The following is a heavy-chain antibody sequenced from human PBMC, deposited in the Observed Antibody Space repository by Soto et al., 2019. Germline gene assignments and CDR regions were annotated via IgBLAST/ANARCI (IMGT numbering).Heavy chain of an antibody. Sequence: SETLSLTCAVYGGSFSGYYWSWIRQPPGKGLEWIGEINHSGSTNYNPSLKSRVTISVDTSKNQFSLKLSSVTAADTAVYYCASSSYYYGSGSYKNYFDYWGQGTLVTVSS. V-gene: IGHV4-34*01. D-gene: IGHD3-10*01. CDR2: INHSGST. CDR3: ASSSYYYGSGSYKNYFDY. CDR1: GGSFSGYY. J-gene: IGHJ4*02.